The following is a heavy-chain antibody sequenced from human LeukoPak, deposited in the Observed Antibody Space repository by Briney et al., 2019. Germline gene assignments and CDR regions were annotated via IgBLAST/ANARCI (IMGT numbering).Heavy chain of an antibody. D-gene: IGHD4-17*01. J-gene: IGHJ6*02. CDR3: ARDDYGDYPYGMDV. Sequence: GGSLRLSCAGSGFTFSSYAMSWVRQAPGKGLEWVSAISGSGGSTYYADSVKGRFTISRDNSKNTLYLQMNSLRAEDTAVYYCARDDYGDYPYGMDVWGQGTTVTVSS. V-gene: IGHV3-23*01. CDR1: GFTFSSYA. CDR2: ISGSGGST.